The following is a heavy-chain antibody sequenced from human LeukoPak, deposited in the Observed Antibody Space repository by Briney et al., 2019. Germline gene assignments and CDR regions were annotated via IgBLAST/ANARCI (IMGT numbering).Heavy chain of an antibody. Sequence: ASVKVSCKASGYTFTGYYMHWVRQAPGQGLEWMGWINPNSGVTKFAQRFQGRVTMTRDTSTSTAYLDLSSPRSDDTAVYYCATAVLYGGNDFDYWGQGTLVTVSS. CDR2: INPNSGVT. D-gene: IGHD5-12*01. CDR1: GYTFTGYY. J-gene: IGHJ4*02. CDR3: ATAVLYGGNDFDY. V-gene: IGHV1-2*02.